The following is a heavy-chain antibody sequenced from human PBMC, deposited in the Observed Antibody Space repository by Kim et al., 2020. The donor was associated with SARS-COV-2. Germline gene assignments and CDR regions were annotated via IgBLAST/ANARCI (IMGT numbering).Heavy chain of an antibody. D-gene: IGHD2-15*01. V-gene: IGHV1-18*04. CDR3: AREVVVVVAVTDYYYKGMDV. CDR1: GYTFTTYD. Sequence: ASVKVSCKASGYTFTTYDISWVRQAPGQGLEWMGWISGHNGNTNYAQKYQGRVTMTTDTFTSTAYMELRSLRPDDTAIYYCAREVVVVVAVTDYYYKGMDVWGQGTTVTVSS. J-gene: IGHJ6*02. CDR2: ISGHNGNT.